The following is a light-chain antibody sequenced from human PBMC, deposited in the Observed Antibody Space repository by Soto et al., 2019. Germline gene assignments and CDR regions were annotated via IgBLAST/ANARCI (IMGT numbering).Light chain of an antibody. CDR2: GAS. Sequence: ILVTQSPALASXXPXXXXTXXXKLSQSVISSLAWYQQKLGQAPRLLIYGASTRATGIPARFSGSGSGTEFTLTISSLQSEDFAVYYCQQYNNWHPITFGAGTRLEIK. CDR3: QQYNNWHPIT. J-gene: IGKJ5*01. CDR1: QSVISS. V-gene: IGKV3-15*01.